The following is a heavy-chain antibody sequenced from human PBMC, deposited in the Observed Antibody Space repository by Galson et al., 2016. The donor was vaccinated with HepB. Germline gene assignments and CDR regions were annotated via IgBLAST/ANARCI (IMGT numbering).Heavy chain of an antibody. CDR1: GFSFSSFA. CDR3: AKDEKFLEWLVVNYFYYAMDV. Sequence: SLRLSCAASGFSFSSFAMAWVRQAPGKGLEWVSVVSGSGRSTYYADSVKGRFTISRDNYKKTLYLPIYSLRAEDTGVYYCAKDEKFLEWLVVNYFYYAMDVWGQGTTVTVSS. D-gene: IGHD3-3*01. J-gene: IGHJ6*02. V-gene: IGHV3-23*01. CDR2: VSGSGRST.